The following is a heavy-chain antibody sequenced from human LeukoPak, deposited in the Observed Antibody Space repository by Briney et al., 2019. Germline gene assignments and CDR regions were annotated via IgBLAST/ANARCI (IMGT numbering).Heavy chain of an antibody. D-gene: IGHD2-15*01. Sequence: GGSLRLSCAASGFTFSSYSMNWVRQAPGKGLEWVSSISSSSSYIYYADSVKGRFTISRDNSKNTLDLQMNSLRAEDTAVYYCAKGLKGCSGGSCYYFFDFWGQGTLVTVSS. CDR3: AKGLKGCSGGSCYYFFDF. CDR2: ISSSSSYI. CDR1: GFTFSSYS. V-gene: IGHV3-21*04. J-gene: IGHJ4*02.